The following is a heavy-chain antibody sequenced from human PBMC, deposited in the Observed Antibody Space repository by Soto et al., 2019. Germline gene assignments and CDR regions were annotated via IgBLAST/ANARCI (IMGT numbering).Heavy chain of an antibody. V-gene: IGHV3-11*01. CDR1: GFTFSDYY. CDR2: IGTRGNTK. J-gene: IGHJ4*02. CDR3: ARDGTEYYGEYYDY. Sequence: PVGSLRLSCATSGFTFSDYYMSWIRQAPGKELEWVSYIGTRGNTKYYADSVRGRFTISRDNAKNSLYLQMNSLRADDTAVYYCARDGTEYYGEYYDYWGQGIPVTVSS. D-gene: IGHD4-17*01.